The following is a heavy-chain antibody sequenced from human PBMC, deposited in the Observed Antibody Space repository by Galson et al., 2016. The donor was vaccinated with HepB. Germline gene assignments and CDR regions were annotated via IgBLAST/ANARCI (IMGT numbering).Heavy chain of an antibody. CDR3: ARDNYDSSGYYYSDLSLYGMGG. D-gene: IGHD3-22*01. CDR2: ISYDGSNK. Sequence: SLRLSCAASGFPFSSYAMHWVRQAPGKGLEWVAVISYDGSNKYYADSVKGRFTISRDNSKNTLYLQMNSLRAEDTAVYYCARDNYDSSGYYYSDLSLYGMGGWGQGTTVTVSS. J-gene: IGHJ6*02. CDR1: GFPFSSYA. V-gene: IGHV3-30*04.